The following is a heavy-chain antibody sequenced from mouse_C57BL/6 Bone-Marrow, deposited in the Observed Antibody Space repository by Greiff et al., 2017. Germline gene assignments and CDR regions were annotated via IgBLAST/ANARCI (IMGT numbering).Heavy chain of an antibody. V-gene: IGHV1-52*01. Sequence: QVQLQQPGAELVRPGSSVKLSCKASGYTFTSYWMHWVKQRPIQGLEWIGNIDPSDSETPYNQKFKDKATLTVDKSSSTAYMQLSSLTSEDSAVYYCARSYGSSYIDYWGQGTTLTVSS. CDR2: IDPSDSET. CDR3: ARSYGSSYIDY. CDR1: GYTFTSYW. J-gene: IGHJ2*01. D-gene: IGHD1-1*01.